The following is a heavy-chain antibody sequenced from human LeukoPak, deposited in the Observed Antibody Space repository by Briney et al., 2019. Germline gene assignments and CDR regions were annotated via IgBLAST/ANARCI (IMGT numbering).Heavy chain of an antibody. CDR1: GFTITNFA. CDR2: ISGSGGST. D-gene: IGHD3-10*01. CDR3: ATRITLVRGVMLGGDY. Sequence: PGGSLRLSCATSGFTITNFAMHWVRQAPGKGLEWVSAISGSGGSTYYADSVKGRFTISKDNSKNTLYLQMNTLRAEDTAVYYCATRITLVRGVMLGGDYWGQGTLVTVFS. V-gene: IGHV3-23*01. J-gene: IGHJ4*02.